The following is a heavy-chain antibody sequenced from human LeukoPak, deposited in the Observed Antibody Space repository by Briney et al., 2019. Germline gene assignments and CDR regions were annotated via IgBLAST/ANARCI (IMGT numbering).Heavy chain of an antibody. CDR1: GGSISSSSYF. Sequence: PSETLSLTCTVSGGSISSSSYFWGWIRQPPGKGLEWIATIYYSGSTYYNPSLKSRVTISVDTSKNQFSLKLSSVTAADTAVYYCARDIAAAGTWPPGSRRVFDPWGQGTLVTVSS. D-gene: IGHD6-13*01. CDR3: ARDIAAAGTWPPGSRRVFDP. J-gene: IGHJ5*02. CDR2: IYYSGST. V-gene: IGHV4-39*07.